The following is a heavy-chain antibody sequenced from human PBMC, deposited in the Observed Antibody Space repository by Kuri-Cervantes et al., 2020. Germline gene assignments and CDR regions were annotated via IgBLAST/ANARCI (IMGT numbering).Heavy chain of an antibody. Sequence: LSLTCAASGFTFSSYAMHWVRQAPGKGLEWVAVISYDGSNKYYADSVKGRFTISRDNSKNTLYLQMNSLRAEDTAVYYCARGVEYYDSSGYVVFDYYGMDVWGQGTTVTVSS. J-gene: IGHJ6*02. CDR1: GFTFSSYA. D-gene: IGHD3-22*01. CDR3: ARGVEYYDSSGYVVFDYYGMDV. CDR2: ISYDGSNK. V-gene: IGHV3-30-3*01.